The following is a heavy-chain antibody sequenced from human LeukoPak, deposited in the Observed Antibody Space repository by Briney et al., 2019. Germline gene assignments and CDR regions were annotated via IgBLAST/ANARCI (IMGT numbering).Heavy chain of an antibody. CDR3: ARQGGESSSFYYFDY. D-gene: IGHD6-13*01. CDR2: ISYSGST. V-gene: IGHV4-61*01. CDR1: GGSISSGSYH. J-gene: IGHJ4*02. Sequence: PSETLSLTCTVSGGSISSGSYHWSWIRQPPGKGLEWIGYISYSGSTNYNASLKSRVTISVDTSKNQFSLKLSSVTAADTAVYYCARQGGESSSFYYFDYWGQGTLVTVSS.